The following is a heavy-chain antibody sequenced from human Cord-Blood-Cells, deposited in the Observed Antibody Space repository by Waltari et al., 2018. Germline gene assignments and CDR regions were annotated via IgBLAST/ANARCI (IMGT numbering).Heavy chain of an antibody. Sequence: QLQLQESGPGLVKPSETLSLTCTVSGGSISSSSYFWGWIRQPPGKGLEWIVSIYYSGSTYASPSLKRRVTISVDTTKSQFSLKLGSVTAADTAVYYCARHGITDGRFDYWGQGALVTVSS. V-gene: IGHV4-39*07. CDR3: ARHGITDGRFDY. J-gene: IGHJ4*02. D-gene: IGHD1-20*01. CDR2: IYYSGST. CDR1: GGSISSSSYF.